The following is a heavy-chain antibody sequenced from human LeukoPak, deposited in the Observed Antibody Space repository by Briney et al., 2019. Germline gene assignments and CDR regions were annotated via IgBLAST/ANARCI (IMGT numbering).Heavy chain of an antibody. V-gene: IGHV4-39*01. CDR1: GGSISSSSYY. CDR2: IYYNGSA. J-gene: IGHJ4*02. CDR3: ACLFAIAVRHFDF. Sequence: PSETLSLTCTFSGGSISSSSYYWGWIRQPPGKGLEWIGNIYYNGSAYYNPSLKSRVTISVDTSKNQFSLKLSDVTATDTAVYYCACLFAIAVRHFDFWGQGTLVTVSS. D-gene: IGHD6-6*01.